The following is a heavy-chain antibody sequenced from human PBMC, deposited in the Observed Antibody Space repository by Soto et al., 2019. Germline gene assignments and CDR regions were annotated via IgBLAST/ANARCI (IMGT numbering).Heavy chain of an antibody. CDR3: GKGPYSPLIVSGGTFGY. Sequence: QVQLVESGGGVVQPGRSLRLSCAASGFTFSSYGMHWVRQAPGKGLEWVAVISYDGSNKYYADSVKGRFTISRDNSKKPLYLEMDQLRGGDTAGYYCGKGPYSPLIVSGGTFGYWGQGTLVTVSS. CDR1: GFTFSSYG. J-gene: IGHJ4*02. V-gene: IGHV3-30*18. CDR2: ISYDGSNK. D-gene: IGHD3-10*01.